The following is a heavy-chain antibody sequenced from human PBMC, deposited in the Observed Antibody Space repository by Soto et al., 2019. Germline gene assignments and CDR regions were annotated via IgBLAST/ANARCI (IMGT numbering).Heavy chain of an antibody. J-gene: IGHJ4*02. CDR3: ARTARLVDY. V-gene: IGHV3-11*01. CDR2: MSPSGSGI. Sequence: QVRLVESGGGLVKPGGSLRLSCVASGFTFTDHYMSWIRQAPGKGLEWIAYMSPSGSGISYADSAKGRFTISRDNARNTVYLQMNTLRAEDTAVYDCARTARLVDYWSQGTLVTVSS. CDR1: GFTFTDHY.